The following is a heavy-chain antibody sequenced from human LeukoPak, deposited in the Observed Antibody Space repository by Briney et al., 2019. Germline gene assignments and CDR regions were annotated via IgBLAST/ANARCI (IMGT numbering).Heavy chain of an antibody. D-gene: IGHD3-16*02. CDR2: ISGSVGST. Sequence: LAGASLRLSCAPSGVTVSSNCMSWVRQAPGKGLEWVSAISGSVGSTYYADSVKGRFTIPRDNSKNTLYLQMNSLRAEDTAVYYCAKETSHYDYVWGSYRDYYFDYWGQGTLVTVSS. CDR1: GVTVSSNC. J-gene: IGHJ4*02. V-gene: IGHV3-23*01. CDR3: AKETSHYDYVWGSYRDYYFDY.